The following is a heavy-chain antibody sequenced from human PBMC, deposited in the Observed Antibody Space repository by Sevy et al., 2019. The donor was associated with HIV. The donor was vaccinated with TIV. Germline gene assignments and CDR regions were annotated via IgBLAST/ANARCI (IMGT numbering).Heavy chain of an antibody. Sequence: GGSLRLSRAASGFTFSSYVMHWVRQAPGKGLEWVAFIRYDGSNKYYADSVKGRFTISRDNSKNTLYLQMNSLRAEDTAVYYCANAGDYYDSSGSNNWFDPWGQGTLVTVSS. CDR1: GFTFSSYV. CDR3: ANAGDYYDSSGSNNWFDP. CDR2: IRYDGSNK. V-gene: IGHV3-30*02. D-gene: IGHD3-22*01. J-gene: IGHJ5*02.